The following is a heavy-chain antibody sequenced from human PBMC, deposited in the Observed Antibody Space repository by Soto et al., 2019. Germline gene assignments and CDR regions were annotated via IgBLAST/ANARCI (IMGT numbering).Heavy chain of an antibody. CDR2: IYYSGST. CDR1: GGSISSYY. D-gene: IGHD4-17*01. Sequence: SETLSLTCTVSGGSISSYYWSWIRQPPGKGLEWIGYIYYSGSTNYNPSLKSRVTISVDTSKNQFSLKLSSVTAADTAVYYCARHETLHGDYDHWGQGTLVTVSS. J-gene: IGHJ4*02. V-gene: IGHV4-59*08. CDR3: ARHETLHGDYDH.